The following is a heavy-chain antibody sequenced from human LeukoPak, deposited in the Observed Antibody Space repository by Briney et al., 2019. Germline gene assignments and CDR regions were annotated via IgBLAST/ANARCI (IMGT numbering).Heavy chain of an antibody. V-gene: IGHV3-20*04. CDR2: INWNGGST. D-gene: IGHD3-10*01. CDR3: ARDAHVLLWFGELLETQKDYYFDY. CDR1: GFTFDDYG. Sequence: PGGSLRLSCAASGFTFDDYGMSWVRQAPGKGLEWVSGINWNGGSTGYADSVKGRFTISRDNAKNSLYLQMNSLRAEDTASYYCARDAHVLLWFGELLETQKDYYFDYWGQGTLVTVSS. J-gene: IGHJ4*02.